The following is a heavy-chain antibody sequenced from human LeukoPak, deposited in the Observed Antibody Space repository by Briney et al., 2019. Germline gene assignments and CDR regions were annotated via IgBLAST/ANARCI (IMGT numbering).Heavy chain of an antibody. J-gene: IGHJ4*02. V-gene: IGHV4-39*07. Sequence: TSETLSLTCTVSGGSISSSSYYWGWIRQPPGKGLEWIGSIYYSGSTYYNPSLKSRVTISVDTSKNQFSLKLSSVTAADTAVYYCARDFGAPYYYDSSGIPSLDYWGQGTLVTVSS. CDR3: ARDFGAPYYYDSSGIPSLDY. CDR1: GGSISSSSYY. CDR2: IYYSGST. D-gene: IGHD3-22*01.